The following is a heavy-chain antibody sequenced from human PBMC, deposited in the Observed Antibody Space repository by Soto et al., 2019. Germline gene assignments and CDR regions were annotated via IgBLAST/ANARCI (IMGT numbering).Heavy chain of an antibody. CDR2: ISSSSSTI. Sequence: LRLSCAASGFTFSSYSMNWVRQAPGKGLEWVSYISSSSSTIYYADSVKGRFTISRDNAKNSLYLQMNSLRDEDTAVYYCARVSRDPYYYYYGMDVWGQGXTVTVYS. V-gene: IGHV3-48*02. CDR3: ARVSRDPYYYYYGMDV. J-gene: IGHJ6*02. CDR1: GFTFSSYS.